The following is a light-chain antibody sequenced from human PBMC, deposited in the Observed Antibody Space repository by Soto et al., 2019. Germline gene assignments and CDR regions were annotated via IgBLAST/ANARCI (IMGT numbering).Light chain of an antibody. CDR1: QSISSW. J-gene: IGKJ1*01. V-gene: IGKV1-5*03. CDR2: KAS. CDR3: QQYNSYWT. Sequence: DIQMTQSPSTLSASVGDRVTITCRASQSISSWLAWYQQKQGKAPKLLIYKASSVESGVPSMCSGSGSGTEVTLTSSFLQPDVFAVYYCQQYNSYWTFGQGTKVEIK.